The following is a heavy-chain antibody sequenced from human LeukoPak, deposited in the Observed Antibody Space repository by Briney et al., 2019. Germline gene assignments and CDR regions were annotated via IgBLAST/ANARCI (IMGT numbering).Heavy chain of an antibody. CDR2: IIPIFGTA. Sequence: SVKVSCKASGGTFSSYAISWVRQAPGQGLEWMGGIIPIFGTANYAQKFQGRVTITADESTSTAYMELSSLRSEDTAVYYCARSGDGGNSAYYYYYGMDVWGQGTTVTVSS. CDR1: GGTFSSYA. V-gene: IGHV1-69*13. CDR3: ARSGDGGNSAYYYYYGMDV. J-gene: IGHJ6*02. D-gene: IGHD4-23*01.